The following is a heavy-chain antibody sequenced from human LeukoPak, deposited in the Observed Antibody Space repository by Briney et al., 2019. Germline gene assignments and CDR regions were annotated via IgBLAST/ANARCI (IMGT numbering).Heavy chain of an antibody. CDR3: ASGLRQGFGESYDY. Sequence: GASVKVSCNTSGYTFTNYDINWVRQATGQGLEWMGWMNPNSGNTGYAQKFQGRVTMTRNTSIRTAYMELSSLRSEDTAVYYCASGLRQGFGESYDYWGQGTLVTVSS. CDR1: GYTFTNYD. D-gene: IGHD3-10*01. J-gene: IGHJ4*02. CDR2: MNPNSGNT. V-gene: IGHV1-8*01.